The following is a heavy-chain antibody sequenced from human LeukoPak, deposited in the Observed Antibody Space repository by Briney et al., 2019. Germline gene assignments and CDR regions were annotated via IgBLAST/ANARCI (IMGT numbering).Heavy chain of an antibody. V-gene: IGHV5-51*01. J-gene: IGHJ4*02. CDR2: IYPGDSDT. CDR3: ARVHTLGYYGSGSYFDY. D-gene: IGHD3-10*01. CDR1: GYSFTSYW. Sequence: GESLKISCKGSGYSFTSYWIGWVRQMPGKGLEWMGFIYPGDSDTRYSPSFQGQVTISADKSISTAYLQWSSLKASDTAMYYCARVHTLGYYGSGSYFDYWGQGTLVTVSS.